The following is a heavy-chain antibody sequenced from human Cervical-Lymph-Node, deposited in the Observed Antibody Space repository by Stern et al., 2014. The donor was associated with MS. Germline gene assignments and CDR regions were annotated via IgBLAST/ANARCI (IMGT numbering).Heavy chain of an antibody. CDR2: ISHSGDT. V-gene: IGHV4-59*08. CDR1: GGSISSRY. Sequence: QVQLQQSGPGLVKPSETLSLTCAVSGGSISSRYWGWIRQPPGKGLEWIGLISHSGDTKYNPSLKSRVTISLDTPNNPFSLKGTSVTAADTAVYYCARLSTAVDFWGQGTLVTVSS. CDR3: ARLSTAVDF. J-gene: IGHJ4*02.